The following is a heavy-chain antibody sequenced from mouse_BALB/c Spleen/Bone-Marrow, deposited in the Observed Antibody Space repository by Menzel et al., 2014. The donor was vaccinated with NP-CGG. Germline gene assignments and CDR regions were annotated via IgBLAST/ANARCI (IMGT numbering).Heavy chain of an antibody. CDR1: GYTFXSYW. V-gene: IGHV1-5*01. Sequence: EVQGVESGTVLARPGASVKMSCKASGYTFXSYWMHWVKQRPGQGLEWIGAIYPGNSDTSYNQKFKGKAKLTAVTSTSTAYMELSSLTNEDSAVYYCTKITAATGYFDVWGAGTTVTVSS. D-gene: IGHD1-2*01. CDR2: IYPGNSDT. CDR3: TKITAATGYFDV. J-gene: IGHJ1*01.